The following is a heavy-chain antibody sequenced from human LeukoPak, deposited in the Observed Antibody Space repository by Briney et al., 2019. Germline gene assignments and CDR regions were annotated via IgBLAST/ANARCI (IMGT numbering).Heavy chain of an antibody. J-gene: IGHJ4*02. CDR2: ISYDGSNE. CDR1: GFTFSSYV. Sequence: GSLRLSCAASGFTFSSYVMHWVRQAPGKGLEWVAIISYDGSNEYYADSVKGRFTISRDNAKNSLYLQMNSLRAEDTAVYYCARDIALTGSSSSYWGQGTLVTVSS. V-gene: IGHV3-30*04. D-gene: IGHD6-6*01. CDR3: ARDIALTGSSSSY.